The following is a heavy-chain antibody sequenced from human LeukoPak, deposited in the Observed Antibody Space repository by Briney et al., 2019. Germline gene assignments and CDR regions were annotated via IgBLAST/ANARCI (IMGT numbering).Heavy chain of an antibody. CDR3: ARDDSSGCFDY. J-gene: IGHJ4*02. D-gene: IGHD3-22*01. CDR1: GGTFSSYA. CDR2: IIPIFGTA. Sequence: SVKVSCKASGGTFSSYAISWVRQAPGQGLEWMGGIIPIFGTANYAQKLQGRVTMTTDTSTSTAYMELRSLRSDDTAVYYCARDDSSGCFDYWGQGTLVTVSS. V-gene: IGHV1-69*05.